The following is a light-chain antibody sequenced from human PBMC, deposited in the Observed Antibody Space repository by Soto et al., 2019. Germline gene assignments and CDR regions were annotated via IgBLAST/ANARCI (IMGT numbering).Light chain of an antibody. V-gene: IGKV3-20*01. CDR2: DAS. Sequence: EIVLTQSPGTLSLSPGERATLSCRASQSVSSSYLAWYQQKPGQAPRLLIYDASTRATGIPDRFSGSGSGTDFPLTISRLEPEDFAVYYCQQYDTSPPGTFGPGTKVDVK. CDR1: QSVSSSY. CDR3: QQYDTSPPGT. J-gene: IGKJ3*01.